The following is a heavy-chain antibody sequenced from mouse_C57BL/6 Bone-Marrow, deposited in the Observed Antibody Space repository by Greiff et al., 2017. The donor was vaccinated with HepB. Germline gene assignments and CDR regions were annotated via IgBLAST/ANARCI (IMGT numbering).Heavy chain of an antibody. CDR3: ARKGEYEGYYAMDY. V-gene: IGHV1-55*01. CDR1: GYTFTSYW. D-gene: IGHD2-13*01. CDR2: IYPGSGST. J-gene: IGHJ4*01. Sequence: QVQLQQPGAELVKPGASVKMSCKASGYTFTSYWITWVKQRPGQGLEWIGDIYPGSGSTNYNEKFKSKATLTVDTSSSTDYMQLSSLTSEDSAVYYCARKGEYEGYYAMDYWGQGTSVTVSS.